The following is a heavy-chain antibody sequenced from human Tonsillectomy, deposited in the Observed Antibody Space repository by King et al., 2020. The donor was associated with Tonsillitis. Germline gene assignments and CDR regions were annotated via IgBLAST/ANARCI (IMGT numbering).Heavy chain of an antibody. J-gene: IGHJ4*02. CDR3: ARPGDWNFDS. D-gene: IGHD2-21*02. Sequence: VQLVESGGGVVQPGGSLRLSCTASGFSFPDSWMGWVRQAPGKGLEWVANIKKDGTTKYYLGSVGGRFTISRDNDKNSFYLQMSSLRAEDTALYYCARPGDWNFDSWGQGTLVTVSS. CDR2: IKKDGTTK. CDR1: GFSFPDSW. V-gene: IGHV3-7*01.